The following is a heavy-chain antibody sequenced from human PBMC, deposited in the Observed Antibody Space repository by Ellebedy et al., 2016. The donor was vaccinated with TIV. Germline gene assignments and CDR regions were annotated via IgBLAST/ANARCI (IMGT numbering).Heavy chain of an antibody. J-gene: IGHJ4*02. CDR2: INPNSGGT. Sequence: ASVKVSXXASGYTFTGYYMHWVRQAPGQGLEWMGWINPNSGGTNYAQKFQGRVTMTRDTSISTAYMELSRLRSDDTAVYYCARVRFGCTNGVCYYNYWGQGTLVTVSS. CDR1: GYTFTGYY. V-gene: IGHV1-2*02. D-gene: IGHD2-8*01. CDR3: ARVRFGCTNGVCYYNY.